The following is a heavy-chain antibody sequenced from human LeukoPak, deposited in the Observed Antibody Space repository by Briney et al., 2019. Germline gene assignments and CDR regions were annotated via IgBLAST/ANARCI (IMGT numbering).Heavy chain of an antibody. J-gene: IGHJ4*02. CDR2: ISPSGGGT. Sequence: GGSLRLSCAASGFTFRTYGMNWVRQAPGKGLEWISGISPSGGGTYYADFVKGRFTISRDDSKNTLYLQMNSLRGDDTAVYYCANQGSGGSFGFDYWGQGTLVTVSS. D-gene: IGHD2-15*01. CDR1: GFTFRTYG. CDR3: ANQGSGGSFGFDY. V-gene: IGHV3-23*01.